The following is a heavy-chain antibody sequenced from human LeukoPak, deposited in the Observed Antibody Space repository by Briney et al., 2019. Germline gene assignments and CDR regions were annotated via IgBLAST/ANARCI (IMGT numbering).Heavy chain of an antibody. CDR1: GFTFSSYS. Sequence: GGSLRLSCAASGFTFSSYSMNWVRQAPGKGLEWVSSISSSSSYIYYADSVKGRFTISRDNAKNSLYLQMNSLRAEDTAVYYCARDRAYSSGPKYYFDYWGQGTLVTVSS. CDR2: ISSSSSYI. CDR3: ARDRAYSSGPKYYFDY. J-gene: IGHJ4*02. V-gene: IGHV3-21*01. D-gene: IGHD6-19*01.